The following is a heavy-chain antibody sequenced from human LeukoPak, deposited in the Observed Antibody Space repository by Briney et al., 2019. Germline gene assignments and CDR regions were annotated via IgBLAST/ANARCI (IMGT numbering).Heavy chain of an antibody. CDR3: ARAPRGYSSPSGEDY. CDR2: ISSSSSYI. CDR1: GFTFSSYS. Sequence: TGGSLRLSCAASGFTFSSYSMNWVRQAPGKGLEWVSSISSSSSYIYYADSVKGRFTISRDNAKNSLCLQMNSLRAEDTAVYYCARAPRGYSSPSGEDYWGQGTLVTVSS. J-gene: IGHJ4*02. V-gene: IGHV3-21*01. D-gene: IGHD6-19*01.